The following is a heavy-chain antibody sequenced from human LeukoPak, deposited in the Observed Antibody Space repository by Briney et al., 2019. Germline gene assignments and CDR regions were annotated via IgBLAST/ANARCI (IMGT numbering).Heavy chain of an antibody. CDR1: GYRFTSYW. Sequence: GESLKISCKGSGYRFTSYWIGWVRQMPGKGLEWMGIIYPGDSDTRYSPSFQGQVTISADKSISTAYLQWSSLKASDTAMYYCARRGMYSSSWFDPWGQGTLVTVSS. J-gene: IGHJ5*02. D-gene: IGHD6-6*01. V-gene: IGHV5-51*01. CDR2: IYPGDSDT. CDR3: ARRGMYSSSWFDP.